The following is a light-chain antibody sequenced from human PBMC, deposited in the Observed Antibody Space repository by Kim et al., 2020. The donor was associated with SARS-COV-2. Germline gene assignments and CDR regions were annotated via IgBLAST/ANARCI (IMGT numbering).Light chain of an antibody. CDR1: QSIDSN. V-gene: IGKV3-15*01. J-gene: IGKJ4*01. Sequence: VSPGESATLSCSASQSIDSNLAWYEQKPGQSPRLVIYGASTRATGVPARFSGSGSGTEFTLTISSLQSEDFAFYYCQQYGSWPLTFGGGTKVDIK. CDR2: GAS. CDR3: QQYGSWPLT.